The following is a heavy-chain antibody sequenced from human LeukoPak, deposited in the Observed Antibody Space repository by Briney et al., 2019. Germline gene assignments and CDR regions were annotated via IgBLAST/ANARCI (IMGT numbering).Heavy chain of an antibody. CDR1: GFTFSSYG. Sequence: GGSLRLSCAASGFTFSSYGMHWVRQAPGKGLEWVAFIRYDGSNKYYADSVKGRFTISRDNSKNTLYLQMNSLRAEDTAVYYCAKDQVAVADTSYFNWFDPWGQGTLVTVSS. V-gene: IGHV3-30*02. CDR3: AKDQVAVADTSYFNWFDP. D-gene: IGHD6-19*01. J-gene: IGHJ5*02. CDR2: IRYDGSNK.